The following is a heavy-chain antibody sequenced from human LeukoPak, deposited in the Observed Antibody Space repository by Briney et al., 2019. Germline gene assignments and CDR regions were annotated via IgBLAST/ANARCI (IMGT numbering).Heavy chain of an antibody. CDR3: ARQRITMVRGVIRNWFDP. CDR1: GGSISSSSCY. CDR2: IYYSGST. D-gene: IGHD3-10*01. J-gene: IGHJ5*02. V-gene: IGHV4-39*07. Sequence: SETLSLTCTVSGGSISSSSCYWGWIRQPPGKGLEWIGSIYYSGSTYYNPSLKSRATISVDTSKNQFSLKLSSVTAADTAVYYCARQRITMVRGVIRNWFDPWGQGTLVTVSS.